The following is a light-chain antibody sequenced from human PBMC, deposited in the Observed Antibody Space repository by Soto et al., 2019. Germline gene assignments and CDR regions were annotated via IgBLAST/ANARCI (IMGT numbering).Light chain of an antibody. V-gene: IGKV1-5*01. CDR3: QQYNSFWT. J-gene: IGKJ1*01. CDR1: QSVSSW. Sequence: DIQMTQSPSTLSASVGDRVTITCRASQSVSSWLAWYQQKPGKAHKLLIYDASYLERGVPSRFSGSGSGTEFTLTISSLQPDDLATYYCQQYNSFWTFGQGTKVEI. CDR2: DAS.